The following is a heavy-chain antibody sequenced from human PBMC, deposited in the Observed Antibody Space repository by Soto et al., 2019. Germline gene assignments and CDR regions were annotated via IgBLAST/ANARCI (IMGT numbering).Heavy chain of an antibody. D-gene: IGHD2-2*01. J-gene: IGHJ5*02. CDR2: IYYSGST. Sequence: SETLSLTCTVSGGSISSGDYYWSWIRQPPGKGLEWIGYIYYSGSTYYNPSLKSRVTISVDTSKNQFSLKLSSVTAADTAVYYCARCGRYCSSTSCSLGLFDPWGQGTLVTVSS. V-gene: IGHV4-30-4*01. CDR1: GGSISSGDYY. CDR3: ARCGRYCSSTSCSLGLFDP.